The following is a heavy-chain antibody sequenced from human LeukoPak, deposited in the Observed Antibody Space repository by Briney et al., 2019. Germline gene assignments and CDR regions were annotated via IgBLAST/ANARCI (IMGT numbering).Heavy chain of an antibody. D-gene: IGHD5-18*01. V-gene: IGHV1-2*02. J-gene: IGHJ4*02. CDR1: GYSFPVFY. CDR3: TREYNYGFDY. Sequence: ASVKVSCKTSGYSFPVFYVLWVRQAPGQGPEWMGWINPNSGATHYVEKFKGRVTMTRDTSISTVYMDLTRLQFDDTAVYYCTREYNYGFDYWGQGTLVTVSS. CDR2: INPNSGAT.